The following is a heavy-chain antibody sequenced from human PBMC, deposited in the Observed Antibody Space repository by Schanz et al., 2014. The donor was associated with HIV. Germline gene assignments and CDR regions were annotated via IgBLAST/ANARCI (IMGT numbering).Heavy chain of an antibody. J-gene: IGHJ4*02. CDR2: ISSGSDYT. CDR1: GLSFSTSM. CDR3: AKTTRRFTAMTLGGFDY. Sequence: VQLVESGGGLVQPGGSLRLSCVVSGLSFSTSMMSWVRQVPGKGLEWVSSISSGSDYTYYAESLTGRFTISRDNAKNSLYLQMNSLRAEDTALYYCAKTTRRFTAMTLGGFDYWGQGTLVTVSS. V-gene: IGHV3-21*04. D-gene: IGHD5-18*01.